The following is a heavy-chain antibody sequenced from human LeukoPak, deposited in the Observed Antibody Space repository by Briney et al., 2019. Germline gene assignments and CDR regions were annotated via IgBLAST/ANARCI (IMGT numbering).Heavy chain of an antibody. V-gene: IGHV3-53*01. Sequence: RAGGSLRLSCAASGFVVGGNYMSWVRQAPGKGLEWVSVIYSGGSTYYADSVKGRFSTSRDSSTSTLFLQMDGLRVEDTAMYYCARPTDGDSTRYGMDVWGQGTTVIVSS. D-gene: IGHD2-21*02. CDR1: GFVVGGNY. CDR2: IYSGGST. J-gene: IGHJ6*02. CDR3: ARPTDGDSTRYGMDV.